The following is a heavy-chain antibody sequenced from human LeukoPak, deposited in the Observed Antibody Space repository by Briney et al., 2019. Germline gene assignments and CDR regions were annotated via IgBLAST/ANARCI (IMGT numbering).Heavy chain of an antibody. CDR3: ARDWDDFWSGYYTGVGY. J-gene: IGHJ4*02. CDR2: INPNSGGT. V-gene: IGHV1-2*02. Sequence: GESLKISCKASGYTFTGYYMHWVRQAPGQGLEWMGWINPNSGGTNYAQKFQGRVTMTRDTSISTAYMELSRLRSDDTAVYYCARDWDDFWSGYYTGVGYWGQGTLVTVSS. CDR1: GYTFTGYY. D-gene: IGHD3-3*01.